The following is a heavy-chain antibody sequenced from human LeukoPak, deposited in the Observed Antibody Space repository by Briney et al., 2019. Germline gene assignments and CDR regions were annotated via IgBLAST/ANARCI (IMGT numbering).Heavy chain of an antibody. V-gene: IGHV4-34*01. Sequence: PSETLSLTCAVYGGSFSGYYWSWIRQPPGKGLEWIGEINHSGSTYYNPSLKSRVTISVDTSKNQFSLKLSSVTAANTAVYYCASLRERSYYARGFDYWGQGTLVTVSS. CDR3: ASLRERSYYARGFDY. CDR1: GGSFSGYY. CDR2: INHSGST. J-gene: IGHJ4*02. D-gene: IGHD1-26*01.